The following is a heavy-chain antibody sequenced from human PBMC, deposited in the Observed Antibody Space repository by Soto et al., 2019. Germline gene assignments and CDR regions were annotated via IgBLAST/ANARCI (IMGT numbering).Heavy chain of an antibody. CDR1: GRTLSSYA. Sequence: SVKVSCKASGRTLSSYAISWVRQAPGQGLEWMGGIIPIFGTANYAEKFQGRVTITADESTSTAYMELSSLRSEDTAVYYCATARGVPAASHYYYYGMDVWGQGTTVTRLL. CDR2: IIPIFGTA. J-gene: IGHJ6*02. V-gene: IGHV1-69*13. CDR3: ATARGVPAASHYYYYGMDV. D-gene: IGHD2-2*01.